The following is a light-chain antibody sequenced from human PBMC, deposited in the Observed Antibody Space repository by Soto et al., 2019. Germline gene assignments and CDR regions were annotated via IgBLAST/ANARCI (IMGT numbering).Light chain of an antibody. J-gene: IGKJ4*01. CDR1: QTVLYHSNNKNY. V-gene: IGKV4-1*01. CDR3: MQALQTPLT. Sequence: DIVMTQSPDSLAVSLGERTTINCKSRQTVLYHSNNKNYLAWYHQKPGQPPKLLIYWASTRESGVPDRFSGGGSGTEFTLKISRVEAEDAGVYYCMQALQTPLTFGGGTKVDIK. CDR2: WAS.